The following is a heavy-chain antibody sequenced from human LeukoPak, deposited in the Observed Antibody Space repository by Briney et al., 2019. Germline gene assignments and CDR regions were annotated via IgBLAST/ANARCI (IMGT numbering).Heavy chain of an antibody. CDR2: IYYSGST. V-gene: IGHV4-59*08. D-gene: IGHD3-22*01. J-gene: IGHJ4*02. CDR3: ARASYSYDISGWVPFDY. Sequence: PSETLSLTCTVSGGSISSYYWNWIRQPPGKGLEWIGYIYYSGSTNYNPSLKSRVTISGDTSENQFSLRLSSVTAADTAVYYCARASYSYDISGWVPFDYWGQGTLVAVSS. CDR1: GGSISSYY.